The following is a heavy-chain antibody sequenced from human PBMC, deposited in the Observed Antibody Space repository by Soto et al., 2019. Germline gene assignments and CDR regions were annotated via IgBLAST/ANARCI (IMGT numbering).Heavy chain of an antibody. V-gene: IGHV4-34*01. CDR1: VGSFSGYY. J-gene: IGHJ6*02. Sequence: SETLSLTCAVYVGSFSGYYWSWIRQPPGKGLEWIGEINHSGSTNYNPSLKSRVTISVDTSKNQFSLKLSSVTAADTAVYYCARMVYAYYDFWSGYPTLKTRYYYYGMDVWGQGTTVTVSS. CDR3: ARMVYAYYDFWSGYPTLKTRYYYYGMDV. CDR2: INHSGST. D-gene: IGHD3-3*01.